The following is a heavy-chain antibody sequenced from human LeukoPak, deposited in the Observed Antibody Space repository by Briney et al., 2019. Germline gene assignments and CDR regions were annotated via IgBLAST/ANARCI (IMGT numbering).Heavy chain of an antibody. V-gene: IGHV3-49*03. CDR3: TSSDFWSGYYQFDY. D-gene: IGHD3-3*01. CDR2: IRSKAYGGTT. CDR1: GFTFGDYA. Sequence: GGSLRLSCTASGFTFGDYAMSWFRQAPRKGLEWGGFIRSKAYGGTTEYAASVKGRFTISRDDSKSIAYLQMNSLKTEDTAVYYCTSSDFWSGYYQFDYWGQGTLVTVSS. J-gene: IGHJ4*02.